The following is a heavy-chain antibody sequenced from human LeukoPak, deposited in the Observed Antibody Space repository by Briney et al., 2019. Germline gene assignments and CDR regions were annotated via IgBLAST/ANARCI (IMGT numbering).Heavy chain of an antibody. V-gene: IGHV3-53*01. J-gene: IGHJ6*03. Sequence: GGSLRLSCAASGFTVSSNYMSWVRQAPGKGLEWVSVIYSGGSTYYADSVKGRFTIFRDNAKNTVYLQMNSLRGEDTAVYYCAVATDFSVYYYYMDVWGKGTTVTVSS. CDR2: IYSGGST. CDR1: GFTVSSNY. D-gene: IGHD3-3*01. CDR3: AVATDFSVYYYYMDV.